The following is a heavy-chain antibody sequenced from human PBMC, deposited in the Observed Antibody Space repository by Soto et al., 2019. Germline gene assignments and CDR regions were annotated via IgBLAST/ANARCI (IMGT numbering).Heavy chain of an antibody. CDR1: GYSFTSYW. CDR3: ARRKNCGGDCGDFDY. V-gene: IGHV5-51*01. J-gene: IGHJ4*02. CDR2: IYPGDSDT. D-gene: IGHD2-21*02. Sequence: PGESLKISCKGSGYSFTSYWIGWVRQMPGKGLEWMGIIYPGDSDTRYSPSFQGQVTISADKSISTAYLQWSSLKASDTAMYYCARRKNCGGDCGDFDYWGQGTLVTVSS.